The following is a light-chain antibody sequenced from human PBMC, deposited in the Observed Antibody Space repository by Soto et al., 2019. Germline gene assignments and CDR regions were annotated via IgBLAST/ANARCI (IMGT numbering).Light chain of an antibody. V-gene: IGKV1-33*01. Sequence: DIQLTQSASSLSASVGDRVTITCQASQDINNYLNWYQQKPGKAPKLLIFDASSVETGVPSRFSGSGSGTHFTFTISSLEPVDIATYHCQQYEDLPLTFGGGTRVELK. CDR1: QDINNY. CDR3: QQYEDLPLT. J-gene: IGKJ4*01. CDR2: DAS.